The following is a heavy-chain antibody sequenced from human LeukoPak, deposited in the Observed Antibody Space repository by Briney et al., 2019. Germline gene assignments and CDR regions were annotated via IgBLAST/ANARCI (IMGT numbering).Heavy chain of an antibody. CDR1: GGSISSGSYY. CDR3: ARGWGTYDFWSGYSSEPYWYFDL. D-gene: IGHD3-3*01. CDR2: IYTSGST. Sequence: SETLSLTCTVSGGSISSGSYYWSWIRQPAGKGLEWIGRIYTSGSTNYNPSLKSRVTISVDTSKNQFSLKLSSVTAADTAVYYCARGWGTYDFWSGYSSEPYWYFDLWGRGTLVTVSS. J-gene: IGHJ2*01. V-gene: IGHV4-61*02.